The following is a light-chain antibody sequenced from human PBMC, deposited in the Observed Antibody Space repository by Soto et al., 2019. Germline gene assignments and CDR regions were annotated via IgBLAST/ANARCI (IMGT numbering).Light chain of an antibody. J-gene: IGKJ2*01. CDR2: AAS. CDR1: QSISTY. Sequence: DIHMTQSPSSLSASVGDRVTITCRASQSISTYLNWYQHKPGKAPKLLIYAASSLQPGVPSRFSGSGSGTDFTLTISSLQPEDFATYYCQQGYSTPHTFGQGTKLDLK. V-gene: IGKV1-39*01. CDR3: QQGYSTPHT.